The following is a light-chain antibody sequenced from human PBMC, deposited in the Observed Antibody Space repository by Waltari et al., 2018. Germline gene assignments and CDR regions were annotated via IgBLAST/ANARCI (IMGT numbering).Light chain of an antibody. CDR3: QQYFVYPYT. V-gene: IGKV1-8*01. J-gene: IGKJ2*01. CDR2: ASS. CDR1: QDISGY. Sequence: AFRMTQSPSSLAASTGDRVTITCRASQDISGYLAWYQQKPGKAPNLLVYASSTSQTGVPSRFIGSVSGTAFTLTIDCLQSEDFATYYCQQYFVYPYTFGQGTKLEIK.